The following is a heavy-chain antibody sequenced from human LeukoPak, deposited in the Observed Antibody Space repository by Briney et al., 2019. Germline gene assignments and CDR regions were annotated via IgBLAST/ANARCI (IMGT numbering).Heavy chain of an antibody. CDR1: GVSIANTFYY. J-gene: IGHJ4*02. V-gene: IGHV4-61*02. CDR2: IYTTGST. Sequence: PSETLSLTCTVSGVSIANTFYYWSWLRQPAGKGLEWIGRIYTTGSTDYNPPLKSRVTISLDTARNQFSLKLSSVTAADTAVYYCARRQDGHDYWGQGTLVTVSS. CDR3: ARRQDGHDY.